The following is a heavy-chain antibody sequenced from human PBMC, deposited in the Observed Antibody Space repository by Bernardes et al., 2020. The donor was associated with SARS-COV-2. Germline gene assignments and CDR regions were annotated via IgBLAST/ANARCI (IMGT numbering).Heavy chain of an antibody. CDR1: GFSFSTSC. J-gene: IGHJ4*02. Sequence: GGSLRLSCAASGFSFSTSCVHWVRQTPGKGLVWVSRINSDGSVIYYADSVKGRFTISRDNAKNTLYLQMNSLRVDDTAVYYCARAGQYYFEYWGQGTLVTVSS. CDR3: ARAGQYYFEY. CDR2: INSDGSVI. V-gene: IGHV3-74*01.